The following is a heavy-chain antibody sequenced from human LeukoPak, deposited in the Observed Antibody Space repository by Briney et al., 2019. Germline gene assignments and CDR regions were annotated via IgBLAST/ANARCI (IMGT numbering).Heavy chain of an antibody. J-gene: IGHJ4*02. D-gene: IGHD2-8*01. CDR3: AKEGYCTNGVCSYFDY. V-gene: IGHV3-7*01. CDR2: IKQDGSEK. Sequence: PGGSLRLSCAASGFSFSSYWMSWVRQAPGKGLEWVANIKQDGSEKYYVDSVKGRFTISRDNAKNTLYLQMNSLRAEDTAVYYCAKEGYCTNGVCSYFDYWGQGTLVTVSS. CDR1: GFSFSSYW.